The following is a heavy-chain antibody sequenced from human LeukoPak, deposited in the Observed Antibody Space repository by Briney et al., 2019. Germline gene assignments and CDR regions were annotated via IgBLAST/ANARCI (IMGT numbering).Heavy chain of an antibody. Sequence: SETLSLTCTVSGGSISSSDYYWGWIRRPPGQGLEWIGSIYYSGSTYYNPSLKSRVTISVDTSKNQFSLKPSSVAAADTAVYYCARETSQKGAHYMDVWGKGTTVTISS. D-gene: IGHD3-16*01. CDR3: ARETSQKGAHYMDV. J-gene: IGHJ6*03. CDR1: GGSISSSDYY. CDR2: IYYSGST. V-gene: IGHV4-39*07.